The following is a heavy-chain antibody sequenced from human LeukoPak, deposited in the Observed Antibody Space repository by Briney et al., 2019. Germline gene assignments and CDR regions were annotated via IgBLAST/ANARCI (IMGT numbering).Heavy chain of an antibody. J-gene: IGHJ4*02. CDR2: ISYAGSNK. CDR3: ARHYTNVPAATMFPGL. D-gene: IGHD2-2*01. Sequence: GGSLRLSCAASGFTFSSYAMHWVRQAPGKGLEWVAVISYAGSNKYYADSVKGRFTISRDNSKNTLYLQMSSLRAEDTAVYYCARHYTNVPAATMFPGLWGQGTLVTVSS. V-gene: IGHV3-30-3*01. CDR1: GFTFSSYA.